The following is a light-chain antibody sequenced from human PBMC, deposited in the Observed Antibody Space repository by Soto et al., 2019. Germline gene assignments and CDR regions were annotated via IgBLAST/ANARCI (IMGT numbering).Light chain of an antibody. CDR1: QSVSSY. V-gene: IGKV3-11*01. Sequence: EIVLTQSPATLSLSPGERATLSCRASQSVSSYLVWYQQKPGQPPRLLIYDASNRATGIPARFSGSGSGTDFTLTITSLESEDFGLYYCQHRSNWPLTFGGGTKVEIK. CDR2: DAS. CDR3: QHRSNWPLT. J-gene: IGKJ4*01.